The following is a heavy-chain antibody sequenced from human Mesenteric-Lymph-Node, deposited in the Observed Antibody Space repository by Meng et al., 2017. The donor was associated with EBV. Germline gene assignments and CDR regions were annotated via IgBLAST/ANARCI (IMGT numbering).Heavy chain of an antibody. Sequence: QLPLMESGPTLVNPTQTPTMTCSFFGFSLSTSGVCVGWIRQPPGKALEWLALIYFDDDKRYSPSLKSRLTITKDTSENQVVLTMTNMDPVDAATYYCVHRTSNCFDPWGQGTLVTVSS. CDR3: VHRTSNCFDP. J-gene: IGHJ5*02. V-gene: IGHV2-5*02. CDR2: IYFDDDK. CDR1: GFSLSTSGVC.